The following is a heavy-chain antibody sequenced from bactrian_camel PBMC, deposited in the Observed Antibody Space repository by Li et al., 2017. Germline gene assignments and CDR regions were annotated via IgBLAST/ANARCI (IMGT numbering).Heavy chain of an antibody. CDR3: AADLVTDEPSLVEREYYY. D-gene: IGHD1*01. CDR2: INRRGTT. CDR1: GYDPLYLC. V-gene: IGHV3S53*01. J-gene: IGHJ4*01. Sequence: GGPVQDGASLRLSCAVSGYDPLYLCMGWFRQAPGKGREGVAVINRRGTTRYADFVSGRFTFSRDGAKNIIALQMHSLKPEDTATYYCAADLVTDEPSLVEREYYYWGQGTQVTVS.